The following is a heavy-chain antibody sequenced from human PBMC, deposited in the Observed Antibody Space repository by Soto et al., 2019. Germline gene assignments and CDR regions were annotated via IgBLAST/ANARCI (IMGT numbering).Heavy chain of an antibody. Sequence: SETLSLTCTVSGGSVSSGSYYWSWIRQPPGKGLEWIGYIYYSGSTNYNPSLKSRVTISVDTSKNQFSLKLSSVTAADTAVYYCARDREQLVSGYYGMDVWGQGTTVTV. V-gene: IGHV4-61*01. CDR2: IYYSGST. J-gene: IGHJ6*02. CDR3: ARDREQLVSGYYGMDV. D-gene: IGHD6-13*01. CDR1: GGSVSSGSYY.